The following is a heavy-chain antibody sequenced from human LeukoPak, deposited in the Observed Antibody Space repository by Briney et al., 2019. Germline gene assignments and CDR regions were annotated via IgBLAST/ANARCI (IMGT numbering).Heavy chain of an antibody. D-gene: IGHD4-11*01. V-gene: IGHV3-30*18. CDR1: GFSFSSYG. CDR3: AKSQRTTVTTDY. J-gene: IGHJ4*02. CDR2: ISYDGSNK. Sequence: PGGSLRLSCAASGFSFSSYGMHWVRQAPGKGLEWVAVISYDGSNKYYADSVKGRFTISRDNSKNTLYLQMNSLRAEDTAVYYCAKSQRTTVTTDYWGQGTLVTVSS.